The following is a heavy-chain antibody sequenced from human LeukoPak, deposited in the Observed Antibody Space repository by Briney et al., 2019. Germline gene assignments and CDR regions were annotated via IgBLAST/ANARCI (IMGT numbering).Heavy chain of an antibody. CDR3: ARAEWSNWYFDL. CDR1: GGTFSSYA. CDR2: IIPIFGTA. J-gene: IGHJ2*01. D-gene: IGHD3-3*01. V-gene: IGHV1-69*13. Sequence: ASVKVSCKASGGTFSSYAISWVRQAPGQGLEWMGGIIPIFGTANYAQKFQGRVTITADESTSTAYMELSSLRSEDTAVYYCARAEWSNWYFDLWGRGTLVTVSS.